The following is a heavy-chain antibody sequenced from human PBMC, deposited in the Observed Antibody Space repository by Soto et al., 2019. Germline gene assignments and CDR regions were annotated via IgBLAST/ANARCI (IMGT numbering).Heavy chain of an antibody. D-gene: IGHD3-3*01. CDR1: GGSISSYY. Sequence: SETLSLTCTVSGGSISSYYWSWIRQPPGKGLEWIGYIYYSGNTDYNPSLKSRVTTSVDTSKNQFSLKLTSGTAADTAVYYCARVRDFWSGYYWFDPWGQGTLVTVSS. CDR2: IYYSGNT. V-gene: IGHV4-59*01. CDR3: ARVRDFWSGYYWFDP. J-gene: IGHJ5*02.